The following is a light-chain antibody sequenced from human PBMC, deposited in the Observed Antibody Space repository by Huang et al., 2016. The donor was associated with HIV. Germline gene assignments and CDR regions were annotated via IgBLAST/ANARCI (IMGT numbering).Light chain of an antibody. CDR1: QSVLSSPTNKTY. CDR3: QQYYISPPT. Sequence: DIVMTQSPDSLAVSLGERATINCKSSQSVLSSPTNKTYFAWYQQRPGQSPTLLIYWSSTRRSGVPDRFSASGSGTHFTLTISSLQAEDVAFYYCQQYYISPPTFGQGTKLEI. V-gene: IGKV4-1*01. J-gene: IGKJ2*01. CDR2: WSS.